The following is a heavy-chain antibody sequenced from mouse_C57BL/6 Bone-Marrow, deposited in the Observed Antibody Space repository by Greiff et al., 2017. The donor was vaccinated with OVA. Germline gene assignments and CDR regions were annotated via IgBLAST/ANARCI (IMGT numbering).Heavy chain of an antibody. CDR3: ASLNYYGSSYLYWYFDV. Sequence: QVQLQQSGAELVKPGASVKLSCKASGYTFTSYWMQWVKQRPGQGLEWIGEIDPSDSYTNYNQKFKGKATLTVDTSSSTAYMQLSSLTSEDSAVYYCASLNYYGSSYLYWYFDVWGTGTTVTVSS. CDR2: IDPSDSYT. D-gene: IGHD1-1*01. CDR1: GYTFTSYW. J-gene: IGHJ1*03. V-gene: IGHV1-50*01.